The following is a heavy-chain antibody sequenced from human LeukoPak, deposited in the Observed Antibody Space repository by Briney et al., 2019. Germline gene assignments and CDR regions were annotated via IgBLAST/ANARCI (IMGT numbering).Heavy chain of an antibody. D-gene: IGHD1-1*01. CDR3: ATERRWFLDW. Sequence: PGRSLRLSCAASGFTFSTYGMHWVRQAPGKGLEWVSAISGSGGSTYYADSVKGRFTISRDNSKNTLYLQMNSLRAEDTAVYYCATERRWFLDWWGQGTLVTVSS. V-gene: IGHV3-23*01. J-gene: IGHJ4*02. CDR2: ISGSGGST. CDR1: GFTFSTYG.